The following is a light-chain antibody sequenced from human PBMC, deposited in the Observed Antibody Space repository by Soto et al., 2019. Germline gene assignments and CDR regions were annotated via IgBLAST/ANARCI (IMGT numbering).Light chain of an antibody. Sequence: IVLTQSPDTLSLSPGERATLSRRASQSVRDTYLAWYQQKPGQAPSLLIYGASNRATGVPDRFSGSGSGTDFALTISRLEPEDFALYYCQYCAISAGTFGQGTKVDIK. J-gene: IGKJ1*01. CDR2: GAS. V-gene: IGKV3-20*01. CDR1: QSVRDTY. CDR3: QYCAISAGT.